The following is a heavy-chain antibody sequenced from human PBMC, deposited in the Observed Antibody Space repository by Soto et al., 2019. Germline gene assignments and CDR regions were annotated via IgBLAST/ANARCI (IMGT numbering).Heavy chain of an antibody. D-gene: IGHD1-26*01. J-gene: IGHJ6*02. CDR2: IYYSGST. Sequence: SETLSLTCTVSRVSISGSRYYWGWTRQPPGRGLEWIGNIYYSGSTYYTPALKSRVTLSVDTSKNQFSLNLNSVTAADTAVYYCARGGIPPSGYGIAYAMDVWGQGTTVTVSS. CDR1: RVSISGSRYY. CDR3: ARGGIPPSGYGIAYAMDV. V-gene: IGHV4-39*01.